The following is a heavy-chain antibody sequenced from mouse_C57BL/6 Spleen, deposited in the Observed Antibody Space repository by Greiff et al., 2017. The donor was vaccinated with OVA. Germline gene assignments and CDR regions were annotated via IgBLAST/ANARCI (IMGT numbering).Heavy chain of an antibody. J-gene: IGHJ2*01. Sequence: EVKLQESGPGLVKPSQSLSLTCSVTGYSITSGYYWNWIRQFPGNKLEWMGYISYDGSNNYNPSLKNRISITRDTSKNQFFLKLNSVTTEDTATYYCAKGDVGFDYWGQGTTLTVSS. CDR2: ISYDGSN. D-gene: IGHD3-3*01. CDR3: AKGDVGFDY. V-gene: IGHV3-6*01. CDR1: GYSITSGYY.